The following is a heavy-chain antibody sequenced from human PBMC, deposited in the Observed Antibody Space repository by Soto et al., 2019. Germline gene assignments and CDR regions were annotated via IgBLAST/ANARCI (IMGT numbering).Heavy chain of an antibody. Sequence: GWSLRLSCAASVFTFTKAWMSWVRQAPGKGLEWVGRIKSKTDGGTTDYAAPVKGRFTISRDDSKNTLYLQMNSLKTEDTAVYYCTTEGPGYCSGGSCYAIDYWGQGTLVTVSS. V-gene: IGHV3-15*01. J-gene: IGHJ4*02. CDR2: IKSKTDGGTT. CDR3: TTEGPGYCSGGSCYAIDY. D-gene: IGHD2-15*01. CDR1: VFTFTKAW.